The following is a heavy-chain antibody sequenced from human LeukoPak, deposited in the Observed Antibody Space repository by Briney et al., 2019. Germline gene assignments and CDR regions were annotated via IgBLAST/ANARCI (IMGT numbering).Heavy chain of an antibody. J-gene: IGHJ4*02. D-gene: IGHD6-13*01. CDR2: ISTYNRDT. CDR1: GYIFTTYG. Sequence: VSVTVSCKASGYIFTTYGVSWVRQAPGQGLEWMGWISTYNRDTDYAQKVQGRVTMTTDTSTRTAYMELRSLTSDDTAVYYCARVRGSSWYKGDYFDYWGQGTLVTVSS. CDR3: ARVRGSSWYKGDYFDY. V-gene: IGHV1-18*01.